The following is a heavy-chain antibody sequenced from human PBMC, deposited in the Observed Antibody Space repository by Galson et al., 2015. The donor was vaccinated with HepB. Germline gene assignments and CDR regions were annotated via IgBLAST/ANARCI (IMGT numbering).Heavy chain of an antibody. D-gene: IGHD3-3*01. J-gene: IGHJ4*02. Sequence: SVKVSCKASGGTFSNYAISWVRQAPGQGLEWMGGIIPLFGTANYAQKFQGRVTIIADESTSTAYMELRSLRSEDTAVYYCARVFSGDPTLQYFFYWGQGTPVTVSS. V-gene: IGHV1-69*13. CDR2: IIPLFGTA. CDR1: GGTFSNYA. CDR3: ARVFSGDPTLQYFFY.